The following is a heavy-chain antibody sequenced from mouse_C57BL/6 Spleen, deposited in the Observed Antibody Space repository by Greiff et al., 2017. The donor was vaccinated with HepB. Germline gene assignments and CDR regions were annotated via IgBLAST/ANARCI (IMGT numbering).Heavy chain of an antibody. CDR1: GFSLTSYG. Sequence: QVQLQQSGPGLVQPSQSLSITCTVSGFSLTSYGVHWVRQSPGKGLEWLGVIWSGGSTDYNAAFISRLSISKDNSKSQVFFKMNSLQAEDTAIYYCARKLTGTGGFAYWGQGTLVTVSA. CDR3: ARKLTGTGGFAY. CDR2: IWSGGST. J-gene: IGHJ3*01. V-gene: IGHV2-2*01. D-gene: IGHD4-1*01.